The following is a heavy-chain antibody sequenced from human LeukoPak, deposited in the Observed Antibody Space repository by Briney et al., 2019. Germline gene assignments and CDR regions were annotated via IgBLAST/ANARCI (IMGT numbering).Heavy chain of an antibody. CDR3: AREGGVDGSYKDDAFDV. CDR1: GAPISSFY. V-gene: IGHV4-4*07. D-gene: IGHD5-18*01. J-gene: IGHJ3*01. CDR2: IYTSGIT. Sequence: SETLSLTCTVSGAPISSFYWSWVRKSAGKGLEWIGRIYTSGITNYNPSLKSRVTMSSDTSKNQLSLKLSSVTAADTAVYYCAREGGVDGSYKDDAFDVWGQGTMVTVSS.